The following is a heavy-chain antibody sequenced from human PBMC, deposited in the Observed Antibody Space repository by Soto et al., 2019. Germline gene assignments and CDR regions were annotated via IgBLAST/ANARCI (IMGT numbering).Heavy chain of an antibody. CDR3: ARGGRGKPYYYYYYGMDV. Sequence: SETLSLTCAVYGGSFSGYYWSWIRQPPGKGLEWIGEINHSGSTNYNPSLKSQVTISVDTSKNQFSLKLSSVTAADTAVYYCARGGRGKPYYYYYYGMDVWGQGTPVTVSS. J-gene: IGHJ6*02. CDR1: GGSFSGYY. V-gene: IGHV4-34*01. D-gene: IGHD3-10*01. CDR2: INHSGST.